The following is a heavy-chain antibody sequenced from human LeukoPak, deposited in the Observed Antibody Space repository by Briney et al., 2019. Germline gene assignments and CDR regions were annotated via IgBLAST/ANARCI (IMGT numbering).Heavy chain of an antibody. J-gene: IGHJ6*02. Sequence: GESLKISCKASVFSFTNYWIAWVRQTPGQGLEWMGSIYPGDSDTRYSPSLQGQVTISADKSISTAYLQWSSLKASDTAMYYCARVGRGGYCYGMDVWGQGTTVTVSS. CDR1: VFSFTNYW. V-gene: IGHV5-51*01. CDR3: ARVGRGGYCYGMDV. D-gene: IGHD3-10*01. CDR2: IYPGDSDT.